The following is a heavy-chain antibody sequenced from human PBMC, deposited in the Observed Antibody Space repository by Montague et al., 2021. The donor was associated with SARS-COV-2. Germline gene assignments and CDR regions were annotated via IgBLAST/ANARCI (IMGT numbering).Heavy chain of an antibody. D-gene: IGHD5-12*01. J-gene: IGHJ4*02. Sequence: TLSLTCPVSGGSISSGSYYWSWIRQPAGKGLEWIGRIYTSGTTDYSFSLKSRVTISVDTSKNQFSLKLTSVTAADTAVYYCARAHSGSWAHLDNWGQGSLVTVSS. CDR2: IYTSGTT. CDR3: ARAHSGSWAHLDN. CDR1: GGSISSGSYY. V-gene: IGHV4-61*02.